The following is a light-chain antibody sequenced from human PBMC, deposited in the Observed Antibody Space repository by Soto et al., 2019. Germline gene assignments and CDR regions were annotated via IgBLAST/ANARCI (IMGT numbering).Light chain of an antibody. CDR2: AAS. V-gene: IGKV1-12*01. Sequence: IEISLLSSSVSTYDGDRINITCRASQGIGSWLAWYQQKPGKAPKLLVYAASSLQSGVPSRFSGSGSGTDFTLTISSLQPEDFATYYCQQLNSYPITFGRGTRLEIK. CDR3: QQLNSYPIT. J-gene: IGKJ5*01. CDR1: QGIGSW.